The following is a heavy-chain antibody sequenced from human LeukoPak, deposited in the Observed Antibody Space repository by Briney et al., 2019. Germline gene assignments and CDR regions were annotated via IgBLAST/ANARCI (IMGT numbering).Heavy chain of an antibody. CDR3: ARGPIAAAGAHYFDY. Sequence: SETLSLTCTVSGVSISSYYWSWIRQPPGKGLEWIGYIYYSGSTNYNHSLRSRVTISVDTSKNQFSLKLSSVTAADTAVYYCARGPIAAAGAHYFDYWGQGTLVTVSS. J-gene: IGHJ4*02. CDR2: IYYSGST. D-gene: IGHD6-13*01. V-gene: IGHV4-59*01. CDR1: GVSISSYY.